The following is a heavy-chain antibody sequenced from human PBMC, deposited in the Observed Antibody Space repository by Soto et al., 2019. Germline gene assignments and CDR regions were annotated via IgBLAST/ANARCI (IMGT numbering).Heavy chain of an antibody. J-gene: IGHJ3*02. D-gene: IGHD3-22*01. CDR1: GGSISSSSYY. Sequence: QLQLQESGPGLVKPSETLSLTCTVSGGSISSSSYYWGWIRQPPGKGLEWIGSIYYSGSTYYNPSLKSRVTISVDTSKNQFSLKLSSVTAADTAVYYCARLREYYYDSSGYPEGFAFDIWGQGTMVTVSS. CDR3: ARLREYYYDSSGYPEGFAFDI. CDR2: IYYSGST. V-gene: IGHV4-39*01.